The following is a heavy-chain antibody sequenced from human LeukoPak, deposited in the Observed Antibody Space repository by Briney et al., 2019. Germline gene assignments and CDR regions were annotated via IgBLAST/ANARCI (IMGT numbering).Heavy chain of an antibody. CDR3: SGDFSGTDAAFDI. CDR2: IKRKTERETT. V-gene: IGHV3-15*05. J-gene: IGHJ3*02. Sequence: PGGSLRLSCIASGFTLSDAWMNWVRQAPGKGLEWVGLIKRKTERETTDYAAAVNGRFTISRDDSKNMVFLEMNSLKTEDSAVYYCSGDFSGTDAAFDIWGQGTMVTVS. D-gene: IGHD4-23*01. CDR1: GFTLSDAW.